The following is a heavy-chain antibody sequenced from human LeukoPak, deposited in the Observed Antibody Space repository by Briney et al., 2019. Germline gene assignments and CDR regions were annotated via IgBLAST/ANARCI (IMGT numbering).Heavy chain of an antibody. CDR2: ISSSSSTI. CDR1: GFTFSSYS. CDR3: ARAIAAAGNPFDY. J-gene: IGHJ4*02. V-gene: IGHV3-48*01. Sequence: PGGSLRLSCAASGFTFSSYSMNWVRQAPGKGLEWVSYISSSSSTIYYADSVKGRFTISRDNAKNSLYLQMNSLRAEDTAVYYCARAIAAAGNPFDYWGQGTLVTVSS. D-gene: IGHD6-13*01.